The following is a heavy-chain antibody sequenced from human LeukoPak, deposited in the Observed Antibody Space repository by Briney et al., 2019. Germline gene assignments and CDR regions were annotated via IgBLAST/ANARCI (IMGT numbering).Heavy chain of an antibody. Sequence: SETLSLTCTVSGDSITIYYWSWIRQPPGKGLEWIGEINHSGSTNYNPSLKSRVTISVDTSKNQFSLKLSSVTAADTAVYYCARHQLQRYYFDYWGQGTLVTVSS. CDR3: ARHQLQRYYFDY. CDR1: GDSITIYY. V-gene: IGHV4-34*01. CDR2: INHSGST. J-gene: IGHJ4*02. D-gene: IGHD1-1*01.